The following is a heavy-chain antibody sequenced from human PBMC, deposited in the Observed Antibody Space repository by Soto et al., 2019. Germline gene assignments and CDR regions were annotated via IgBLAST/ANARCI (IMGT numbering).Heavy chain of an antibody. V-gene: IGHV4-59*01. CDR1: GGSISSYY. CDR2: IYYSGST. CDR3: ARGLYCSGGSCYDRSYYMDV. D-gene: IGHD2-15*01. Sequence: QVQLQESGPGLVKPSETLSLTCTVSGGSISSYYWSWIRQPPGQGLEWIGYIYYSGSTNYNPSLMSRVTISVDTSKNQSSLKLSSVTAADTAVYYWARGLYCSGGSCYDRSYYMDVWGKGTTVTVSS. J-gene: IGHJ6*03.